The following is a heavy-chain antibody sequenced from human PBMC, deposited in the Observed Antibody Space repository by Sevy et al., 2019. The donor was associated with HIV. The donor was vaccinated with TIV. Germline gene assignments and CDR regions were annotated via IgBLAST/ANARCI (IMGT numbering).Heavy chain of an antibody. Sequence: GGSLRLSCAASGFTFSSYAMSWVRQAPGKGLEWVSAISGSGGSTYYADSVKGRFTISRDNSKNTLYLQMNSQRAEDTAVYYCAKGGGYSYGYRWYFDYWGQGTLVTVSS. CDR2: ISGSGGST. J-gene: IGHJ4*02. CDR1: GFTFSSYA. CDR3: AKGGGYSYGYRWYFDY. V-gene: IGHV3-23*01. D-gene: IGHD5-18*01.